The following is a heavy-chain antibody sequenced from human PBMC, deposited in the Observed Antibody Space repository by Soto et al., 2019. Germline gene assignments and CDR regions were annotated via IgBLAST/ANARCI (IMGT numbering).Heavy chain of an antibody. V-gene: IGHV1-18*01. J-gene: IGHJ4*02. CDR3: ARDTNNFFDY. CDR1: GYTFSTYG. D-gene: IGHD2-2*01. CDR2: ISGYTGNT. Sequence: HVRLVQSGAEVKKPGASVKVSCKASGYTFSTYGISWVRQAPGQGLEWMGWISGYTGNTNYAQRLQGRVTMTTDTSTSTVYIELRSLRSDDTAVYYCARDTNNFFDYWGQGTLVTVSS.